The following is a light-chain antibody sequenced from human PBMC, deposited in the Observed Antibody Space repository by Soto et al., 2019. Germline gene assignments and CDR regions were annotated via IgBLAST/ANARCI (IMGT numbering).Light chain of an antibody. V-gene: IGLV2-14*03. CDR3: SSYTSSGTVL. Sequence: QPVLTQPASVSGSPGQSITISCTGTSSDVGGYDYVCWYQQHPGKAPKLIIYAVTNRPSGVSNRFSGSKSGNTASLSISGLQAEDEADYYCSSYTSSGTVLFGGGTKLTVL. CDR2: AVT. J-gene: IGLJ2*01. CDR1: SSDVGGYDY.